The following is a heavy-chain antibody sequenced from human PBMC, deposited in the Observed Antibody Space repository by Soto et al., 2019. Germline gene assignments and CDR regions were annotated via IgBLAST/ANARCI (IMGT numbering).Heavy chain of an antibody. CDR2: IYYSGST. J-gene: IGHJ6*02. CDR3: ARGYYYYYGMDV. Sequence: SETLSLTCTVSGGSISSYYWSWIRQPPGKGLEWIGYIYYSGSTNYNPSLKSRVTISVDTSKNQFSLKLSSVTAADTAVYYCARGYYYYYGMDVWGQGTTVTVSS. V-gene: IGHV4-59*01. CDR1: GGSISSYY.